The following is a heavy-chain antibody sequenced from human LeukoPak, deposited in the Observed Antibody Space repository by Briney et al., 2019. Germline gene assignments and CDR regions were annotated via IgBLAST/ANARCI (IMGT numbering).Heavy chain of an antibody. Sequence: GGSLRLSCAASGFTFSSYAMSWVRQAPGKGLEWVSAISGSGGSTYYADSVKGRFTISRDNSKNTLYLQMNSLRAEDTAVYYCAKDLIRFLGWSLHYYYYYMDVWGKGTTVTVSS. V-gene: IGHV3-23*01. D-gene: IGHD3-3*01. J-gene: IGHJ6*03. CDR3: AKDLIRFLGWSLHYYYYYMDV. CDR2: ISGSGGST. CDR1: GFTFSSYA.